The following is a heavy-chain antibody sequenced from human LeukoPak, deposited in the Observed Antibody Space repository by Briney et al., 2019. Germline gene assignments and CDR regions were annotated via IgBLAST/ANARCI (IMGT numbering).Heavy chain of an antibody. CDR2: INTNGDDT. V-gene: IGHV3-64*04. CDR1: GFTFSSYA. J-gene: IGHJ1*01. Sequence: GGSLRLSCAASGFTFSSYAMHWVRQAPGKGLEHVSTINTNGDDTYYADSLKGRFTISRDDAKNSLFLQMNSLRAEDTAVYFCARDLTVTTGGYFQHWGQGTLVTVSS. D-gene: IGHD4-11*01. CDR3: ARDLTVTTGGYFQH.